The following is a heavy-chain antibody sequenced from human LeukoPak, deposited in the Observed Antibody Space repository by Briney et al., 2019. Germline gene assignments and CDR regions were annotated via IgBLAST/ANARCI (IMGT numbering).Heavy chain of an antibody. D-gene: IGHD3-10*01. V-gene: IGHV1-8*01. Sequence: ASVKVSCKASGYTFTSYDINWVRQATGQGLEWMGLMNPNSGNTGYAQKFQGRVTMTRNTSISTAYMELSSLRSEDTAVYYCARGLYYYGSGRSYYYYGMDVWGQGTTVTVSS. J-gene: IGHJ6*02. CDR3: ARGLYYYGSGRSYYYYGMDV. CDR1: GYTFTSYD. CDR2: MNPNSGNT.